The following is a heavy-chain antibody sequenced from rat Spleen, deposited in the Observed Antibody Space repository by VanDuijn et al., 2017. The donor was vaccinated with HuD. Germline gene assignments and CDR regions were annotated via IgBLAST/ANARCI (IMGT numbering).Heavy chain of an antibody. Sequence: EVQLVESGGGLVQPGSSLKVSCVAAGFTFSSYVMHWFRQAPENGIEWLAYINSDSSDPHYAETVKGRFTISRDNAKNTVDMQLSSLRSEDTAMYFCARERNWERYFDYWGQGVMVTVSS. J-gene: IGHJ2*01. CDR3: ARERNWERYFDY. CDR1: GFTFSSYV. D-gene: IGHD5-1*01. CDR2: INSDSSDP. V-gene: IGHV5-43*01.